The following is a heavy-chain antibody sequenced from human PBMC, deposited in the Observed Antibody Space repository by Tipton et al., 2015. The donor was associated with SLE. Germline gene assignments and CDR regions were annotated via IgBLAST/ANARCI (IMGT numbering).Heavy chain of an antibody. CDR1: GGSISSKNYY. CDR2: IHYSGST. D-gene: IGHD3-10*01. CDR3: ARTEQGTGSYYRLVFEI. Sequence: TLSLTCTVSGGSISSKNYYWGWIRQPPGKGLEWIGSIHYSGSTYDNPSFKSRVTISVDTSKNQFSLKLSSVTAADTVVYYCARTEQGTGSYYRLVFEIWGQGTLVTVSS. J-gene: IGHJ4*02. V-gene: IGHV4-39*07.